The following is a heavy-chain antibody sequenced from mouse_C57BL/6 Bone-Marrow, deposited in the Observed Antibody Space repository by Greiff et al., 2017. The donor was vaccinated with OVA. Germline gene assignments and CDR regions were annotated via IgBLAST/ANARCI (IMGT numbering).Heavy chain of an antibody. CDR1: GYTFTDYY. CDR3: ARRTGHWYFDV. J-gene: IGHJ1*03. D-gene: IGHD4-1*01. CDR2: INPNNGGT. V-gene: IGHV1-26*01. Sequence: VQLQQSGPELVKPGASVKISCKASGYTFTDYYMNWVKQSHGKSLEWIGDINPNNGGTSYNQKFKGKATLTVDKSSSTAYMELRSLTSEDSAVYYCARRTGHWYFDVWGTGTTVTVSS.